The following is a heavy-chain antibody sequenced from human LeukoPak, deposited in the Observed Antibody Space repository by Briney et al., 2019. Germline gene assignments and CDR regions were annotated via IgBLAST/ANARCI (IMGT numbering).Heavy chain of an antibody. Sequence: GGSLRLSCAASGFTVSSNYMSWVRQAPGKGLEWVSVIYSGGSTYYAGSVKGRFTISRDNSKNTLYLQMNSLRAEDTAVYYCTREMTSYYDNSGSRTGALDIWGQGTMVTVSS. CDR1: GFTVSSNY. CDR2: IYSGGST. J-gene: IGHJ3*02. V-gene: IGHV3-66*01. CDR3: TREMTSYYDNSGSRTGALDI. D-gene: IGHD3-10*01.